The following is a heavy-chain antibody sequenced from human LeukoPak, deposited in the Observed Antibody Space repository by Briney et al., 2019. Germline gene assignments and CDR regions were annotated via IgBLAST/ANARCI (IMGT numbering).Heavy chain of an antibody. V-gene: IGHV3-7*01. J-gene: IGHJ6*03. CDR2: IKEDGSEK. CDR3: VRAPPGSRAYHYSYMDV. CDR1: GFTFSSYG. D-gene: IGHD1-26*01. Sequence: GGTLRLSCAASGFTFSSYGMSWVRQAPGKGLEWVANIKEDGSEKNYVDSVKGRFTISRDNAKNSLYLQMNSLRPGDTAVYYCVRAPPGSRAYHYSYMDVWGKGTTVTISS.